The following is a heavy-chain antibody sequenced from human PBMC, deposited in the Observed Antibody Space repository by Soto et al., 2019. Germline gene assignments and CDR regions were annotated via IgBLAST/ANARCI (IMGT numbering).Heavy chain of an antibody. V-gene: IGHV5-10-1*01. CDR3: ARRSVSVRDHRDY. D-gene: IGHD1-1*01. Sequence: LTISCKGSGYSFTSYWISWVRQMPGKGLEWMGRIDPSDSYTNYSPSFQGHVTISADKSISTAYLQWSSLKASDTAMCYCARRSVSVRDHRDYWGQGTLVTVS. CDR1: GYSFTSYW. CDR2: IDPSDSYT. J-gene: IGHJ4*02.